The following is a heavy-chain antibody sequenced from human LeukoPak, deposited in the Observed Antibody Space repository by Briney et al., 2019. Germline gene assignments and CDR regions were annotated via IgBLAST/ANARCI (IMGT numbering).Heavy chain of an antibody. J-gene: IGHJ5*01. Sequence: GESLKISCKGSGYRFTSYWIGWVRQMPGKGLEWMGIIYPGDSDTRYSPSFQGQAIISADKSISTAYLQWSSLKASDTAMYYCARLPQRLSSVDSWGQGTLVTVSS. D-gene: IGHD2/OR15-2a*01. V-gene: IGHV5-51*01. CDR2: IYPGDSDT. CDR1: GYRFTSYW. CDR3: ARLPQRLSSVDS.